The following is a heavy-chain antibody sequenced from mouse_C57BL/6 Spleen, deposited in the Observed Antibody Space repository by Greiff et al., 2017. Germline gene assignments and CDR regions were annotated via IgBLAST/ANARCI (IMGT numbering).Heavy chain of an antibody. CDR2: IDPSDSYT. J-gene: IGHJ3*01. D-gene: IGHD2-4*01. CDR3: AGFYYDHDAGFAY. Sequence: VQLQQPGAELVRPGTSVKLSCKASGYTFTSYWMHWVKQRPGQGLEWIGVIDPSDSYTNYNQKFKGKATLTVDTSSSTAYMQLSSLTSEDSAVYYCAGFYYDHDAGFAYWGQGTLVTVSA. CDR1: GYTFTSYW. V-gene: IGHV1-59*01.